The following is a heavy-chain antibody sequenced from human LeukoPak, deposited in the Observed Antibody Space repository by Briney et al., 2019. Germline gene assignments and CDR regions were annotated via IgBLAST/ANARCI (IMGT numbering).Heavy chain of an antibody. Sequence: GRSLRLSCAASGFIFDDHGMHWVRQAPGKGLEWVSGISWSSGIIGYADSVKGRFTTSRDNAKNSLDLQMESLRAEDTAVYYCAKDTGSPADAITMEDNAFDIWGQGTMVTVSS. V-gene: IGHV3-9*01. D-gene: IGHD3-3*01. J-gene: IGHJ3*02. CDR2: ISWSSGII. CDR3: AKDTGSPADAITMEDNAFDI. CDR1: GFIFDDHG.